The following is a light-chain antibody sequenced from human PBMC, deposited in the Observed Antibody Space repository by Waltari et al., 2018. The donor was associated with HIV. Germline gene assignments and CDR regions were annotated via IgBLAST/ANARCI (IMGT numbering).Light chain of an antibody. CDR2: RAS. CDR3: QQYNNWPPIT. CDR1: QSISSK. Sequence: EIVMTQSPATLSLSPGERATLSCRASQSISSKLAWYQQKPGQPPSLLIYRASTRVAGIPARFSGSGSGTEFTLTISSLQSEDFAVYYCQQYNNWPPITFGGGTKVEIK. V-gene: IGKV3-15*01. J-gene: IGKJ4*01.